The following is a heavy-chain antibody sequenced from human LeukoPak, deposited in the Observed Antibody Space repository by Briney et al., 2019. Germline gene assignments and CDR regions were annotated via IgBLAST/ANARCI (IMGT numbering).Heavy chain of an antibody. CDR2: IYPGDSES. D-gene: IGHD3-22*01. CDR3: ARSYDGSGYYFDS. CDR1: GSSFTSYW. J-gene: IGHJ4*02. Sequence: GESLQISCKGSGSSFTSYWIGWVRQMPGKGLEWMGIIYPGDSESRYSPSFQGQVTISADKSISTAYLQWSSLKASDTAMYYCARSYDGSGYYFDSWGQGTLVTVSS. V-gene: IGHV5-51*01.